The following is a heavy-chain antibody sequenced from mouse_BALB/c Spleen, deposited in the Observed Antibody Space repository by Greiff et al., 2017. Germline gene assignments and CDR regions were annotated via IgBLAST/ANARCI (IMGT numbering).Heavy chain of an antibody. CDR3: ARTYYGNYAGLAY. V-gene: IGHV1-15*01. Sequence: VQLQQSGAELVRPGASVTLSCTASGYTFTDYEMHWVKQTPVHGLEWIGAIDPETGGTAYNQKFKGKATLTADKSSSTAYMKLRSLTSEDSAVYYCARTYYGNYAGLAYWGQGTLVTVSA. CDR1: GYTFTDYE. CDR2: IDPETGGT. J-gene: IGHJ3*01. D-gene: IGHD2-10*01.